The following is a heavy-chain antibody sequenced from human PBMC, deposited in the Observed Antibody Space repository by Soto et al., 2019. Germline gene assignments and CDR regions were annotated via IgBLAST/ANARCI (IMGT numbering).Heavy chain of an antibody. CDR3: ARDRGPGRRLLWFGELLPLDAFDI. CDR1: GFTFSSYG. V-gene: IGHV3-33*01. CDR2: IWYDGSNK. Sequence: GGSLRLSCAASGFTFSSYGMHWVRQAPGKGLEWVAVIWYDGSNKYYADSVKGRFTISRDNSKNTLYLQMNSLRAEDTAVYYCARDRGPGRRLLWFGELLPLDAFDIWGQGTMVTVSS. D-gene: IGHD3-10*01. J-gene: IGHJ3*02.